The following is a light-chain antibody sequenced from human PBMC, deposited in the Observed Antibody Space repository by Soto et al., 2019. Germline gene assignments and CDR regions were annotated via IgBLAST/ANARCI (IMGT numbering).Light chain of an antibody. J-gene: IGKJ4*01. CDR2: AAS. CDR1: QSISYY. CDR3: QQSYGTPPT. Sequence: DMEMTQSPSSLSASVGDRVTITCQASQSISYYLNWYQHKPGKVPKLLIYAASSLQSGVPTRFSGSGSGTDFTLTINSLQPEDFATYYCQQSYGTPPTFGGGTKIEIK. V-gene: IGKV1-39*01.